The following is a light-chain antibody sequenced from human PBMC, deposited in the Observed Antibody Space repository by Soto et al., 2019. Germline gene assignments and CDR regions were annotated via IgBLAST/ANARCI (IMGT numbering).Light chain of an antibody. CDR2: WAS. Sequence: DIVMTQSPDSLAVSLGERATINCKSSQSVLYNSNNKNYVAWYQQEPGQPPKMLIYWASTRESGVPGRLSGSGSGTDVTLTISNLQAEDVAVSYCQHYYSLPLTFGGGTKVEIK. J-gene: IGKJ4*01. CDR3: QHYYSLPLT. CDR1: QSVLYNSNNKNY. V-gene: IGKV4-1*01.